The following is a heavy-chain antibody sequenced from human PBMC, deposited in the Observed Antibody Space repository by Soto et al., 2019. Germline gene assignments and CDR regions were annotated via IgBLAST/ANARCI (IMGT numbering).Heavy chain of an antibody. CDR3: ARHLIGYCSSNSYYVNWFDP. Sequence: SETLSLTCTVSGGSISSYYWSWIRQPPGKGLEWIGYIYYSGSTNYNPSLKSRVTISVDTSKNQFSLKLSSVTAADTAVYYCARHLIGYCSSNSYYVNWFDPWGQGTLVTVSS. CDR2: IYYSGST. CDR1: GGSISSYY. V-gene: IGHV4-59*01. J-gene: IGHJ5*02. D-gene: IGHD2-2*01.